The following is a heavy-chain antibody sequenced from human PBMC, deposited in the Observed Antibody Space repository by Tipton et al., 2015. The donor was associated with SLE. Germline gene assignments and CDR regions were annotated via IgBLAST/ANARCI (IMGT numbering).Heavy chain of an antibody. Sequence: TLSLTCTVSGGSLSSYYWSWIRQPAGKGLEWIGRIYASGSTEYNPSLKSRVTISVDPSKNQFSLRLTSLTAADTAVYYCARTSWGTAMVDYWGQGTLVTVSS. CDR1: GGSLSSYY. CDR3: ARTSWGTAMVDY. J-gene: IGHJ4*02. D-gene: IGHD5-18*01. CDR2: IYASGST. V-gene: IGHV4-4*07.